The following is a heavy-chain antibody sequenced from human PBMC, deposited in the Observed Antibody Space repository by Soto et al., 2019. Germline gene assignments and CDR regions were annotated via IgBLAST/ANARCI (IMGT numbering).Heavy chain of an antibody. Sequence: PSETLSLTCTVTGGSISSRSYYWGWIRQPPGKGLEWIGRIYYSGSTYNNPSLRSRVSMSIDTSKDQFSLKLKSVTAADTALYSCAKHGTSIVTHGYFAVWGPGSLVTVSS. J-gene: IGHJ4*03. D-gene: IGHD3-9*01. CDR2: IYYSGST. V-gene: IGHV4-39*01. CDR1: GGSISSRSYY. CDR3: AKHGTSIVTHGYFAV.